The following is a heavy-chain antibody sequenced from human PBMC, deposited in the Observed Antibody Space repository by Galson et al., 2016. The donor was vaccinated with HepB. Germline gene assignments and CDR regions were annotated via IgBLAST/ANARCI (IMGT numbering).Heavy chain of an antibody. D-gene: IGHD6-13*01. CDR2: IKQDGSEE. V-gene: IGHV3-7*05. J-gene: IGHJ1*01. CDR1: GFTLSSYW. Sequence: SLRLSCAASGFTLSSYWMSWVRQAPGKGLEWVANIKQDGSEEYYVDSVKGRFTISRDNAKNSLYLQMNSLRAEDTAVYYCAVRYSSIWYFQHWGRGTLVSVSS. CDR3: AVRYSSIWYFQH.